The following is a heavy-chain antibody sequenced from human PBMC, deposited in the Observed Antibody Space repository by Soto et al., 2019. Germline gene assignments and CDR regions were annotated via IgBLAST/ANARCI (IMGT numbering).Heavy chain of an antibody. CDR1: GGTFSSYT. Sequence: GASVKVSCKASGGTFSSYTISWVRQAPGQGLEWMGRIIPILGIANYAQKFQGRVTITADKSTSTAYMELSSLRSEDTAVYYCASLSPRQSDFDYWGQGTLVTVSS. D-gene: IGHD4-4*01. CDR2: IIPILGIA. CDR3: ASLSPRQSDFDY. J-gene: IGHJ4*02. V-gene: IGHV1-69*02.